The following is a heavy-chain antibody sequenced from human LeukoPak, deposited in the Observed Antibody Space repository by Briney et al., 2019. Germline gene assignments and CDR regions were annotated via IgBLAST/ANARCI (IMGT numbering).Heavy chain of an antibody. CDR1: GFTFSRYS. J-gene: IGHJ4*02. Sequence: GGSLRLSCAASGFTFSRYSMNWVRQAPGKGLEWVSSISSSSSYIYYADSVKGRFTISRDNAKNSLYLQMNSLRAEDTAVYYCARDMDSGSPYDYWGQGTLVTVSS. V-gene: IGHV3-21*01. CDR3: ARDMDSGSPYDY. CDR2: ISSSSSYI. D-gene: IGHD1-1*01.